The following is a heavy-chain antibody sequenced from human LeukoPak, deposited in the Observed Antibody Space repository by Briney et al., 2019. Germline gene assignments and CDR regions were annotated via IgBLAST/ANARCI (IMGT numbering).Heavy chain of an antibody. CDR1: GGTFSSYA. CDR3: ARVNSGYGTGWYGGDGY. CDR2: IIPILGIA. J-gene: IGHJ4*02. V-gene: IGHV1-69*04. D-gene: IGHD6-19*01. Sequence: GASVKVSCKASGGTFSSYAISWVRQAPGQGLEWMGRIIPILGIANYAQKFQGRVTITADKSTSTAYMELSSLRSEDTAVYYCARVNSGYGTGWYGGDGYWGQGTLVTVSS.